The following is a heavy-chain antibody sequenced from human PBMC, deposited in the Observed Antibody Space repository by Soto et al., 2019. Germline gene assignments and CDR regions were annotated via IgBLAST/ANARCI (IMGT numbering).Heavy chain of an antibody. CDR1: GFTFSSYG. J-gene: IGHJ6*02. V-gene: IGHV3-33*06. D-gene: IGHD3-3*01. CDR3: AKDSLLPYYDFWSGYQTYYYYYGMDV. CDR2: IWYDGSNK. Sequence: GGSLRLSCAASGFTFSSYGMHWVRQAPGKGLEWVAVIWYDGSNKYYADSVKGRFTISRDNSKNTLYLQMNSLRAEDTAVYYCAKDSLLPYYDFWSGYQTYYYYYGMDVWGQGTTVTVSS.